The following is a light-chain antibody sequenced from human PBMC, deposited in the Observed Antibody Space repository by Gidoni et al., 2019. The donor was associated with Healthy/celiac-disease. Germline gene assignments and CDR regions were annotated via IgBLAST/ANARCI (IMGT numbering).Light chain of an antibody. Sequence: IVLTQSPATLSLSPGERATLSCRASQSVYKYLAWYQQKPGQAPRLLIYGASNRATGLPARFSGSGSGTDFTLTISSLEPEDFAVYYCQQRSNWPRGTFGQXTKVDIK. J-gene: IGKJ1*01. CDR2: GAS. V-gene: IGKV3-11*01. CDR1: QSVYKY. CDR3: QQRSNWPRGT.